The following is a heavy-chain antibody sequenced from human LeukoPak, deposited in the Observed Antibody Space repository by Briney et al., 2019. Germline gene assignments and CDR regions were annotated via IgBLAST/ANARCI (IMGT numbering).Heavy chain of an antibody. CDR1: GFTFSSYA. Sequence: GGSLRLSCAASGFTFSSYAMHWVRQAPGKGLEWVAAISYDGSNKYYADSVKGRFTISRDNSKNTLYLQMNSLRAEDTAVYYCARAMGGVRGVISPLDYWGQGTLVTVSS. D-gene: IGHD3-10*01. J-gene: IGHJ4*02. CDR3: ARAMGGVRGVISPLDY. CDR2: ISYDGSNK. V-gene: IGHV3-30*04.